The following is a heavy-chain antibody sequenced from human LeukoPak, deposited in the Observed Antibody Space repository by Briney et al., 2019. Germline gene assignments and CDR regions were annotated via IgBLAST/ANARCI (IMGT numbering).Heavy chain of an antibody. Sequence: GGPLRLSCAASGFSFSSYCMYWVRQAQARGLGWVAFIRYDGSNKYYADSVKGRFTISGDNSKNTLYLQMNSLRAEDTAVYYCAKDHRSGWYFEAWGQGTLVTVSS. V-gene: IGHV3-30*02. CDR3: AKDHRSGWYFEA. CDR1: GFSFSSYC. D-gene: IGHD6-19*01. J-gene: IGHJ4*02. CDR2: IRYDGSNK.